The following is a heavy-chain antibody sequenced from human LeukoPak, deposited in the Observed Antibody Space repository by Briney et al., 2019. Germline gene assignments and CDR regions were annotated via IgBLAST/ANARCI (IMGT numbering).Heavy chain of an antibody. CDR2: IYYSGST. Sequence: SETLSLTCTVSGGSISSSSYCWGWIRQPPGKGLEWIGSIYYSGSTYYNPSLKSRVTISVDTSKNQFSLKLSSVTAADTAVYYCARQPYDSSGKGYDYWGQGTLVTVSS. CDR1: GGSISSSSYC. V-gene: IGHV4-39*01. D-gene: IGHD3-22*01. CDR3: ARQPYDSSGKGYDY. J-gene: IGHJ4*02.